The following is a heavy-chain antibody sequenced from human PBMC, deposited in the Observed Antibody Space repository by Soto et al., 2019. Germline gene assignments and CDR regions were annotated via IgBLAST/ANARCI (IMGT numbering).Heavy chain of an antibody. Sequence: SETLSLTCTVSGDSISSDYYHWTWIRQSPGKGLEWIGYIHHSGSILYNPSLKSRVTISVDTSKNQFSLHLTSVTAADTAVYFCARFPRYGSGKIYLIDFWGKGSSVTGSS. J-gene: IGHJ6*04. CDR3: ARFPRYGSGKIYLIDF. CDR1: GDSISSDYYH. V-gene: IGHV4-30-4*08. D-gene: IGHD3-10*01. CDR2: IHHSGSI.